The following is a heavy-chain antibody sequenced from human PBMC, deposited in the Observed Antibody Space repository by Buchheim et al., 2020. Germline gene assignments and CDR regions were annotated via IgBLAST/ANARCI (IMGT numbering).Heavy chain of an antibody. D-gene: IGHD4-17*01. CDR2: ISYDGSNK. CDR3: AKDQTSADYGDYVYYYYGMDV. Sequence: QVQLVESGGGVVQPGRSLRLSCAASGFTFSSYGMHWVRQAPGKGLEWVAVISYDGSNKYYADSVKGRFTISRDNSKNTLYLQMNSLRAEDTAVYYCAKDQTSADYGDYVYYYYGMDVWGQGTT. J-gene: IGHJ6*02. CDR1: GFTFSSYG. V-gene: IGHV3-30*18.